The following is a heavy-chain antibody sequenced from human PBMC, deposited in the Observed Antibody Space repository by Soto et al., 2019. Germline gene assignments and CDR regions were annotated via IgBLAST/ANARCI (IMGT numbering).Heavy chain of an antibody. CDR2: VLYSGNT. CDR3: AKTRGVTGTTFNWFDS. J-gene: IGHJ5*01. CDR1: GGSSGGYS. V-gene: IGHV4-59*01. Sequence: PSAPLSLTCPVSGGSSGGYSCNWLRQSPGRGLEWIGDVLYSGNTNYNPSLESRVTISVDPSKNQFSLKLTSVTAADTATYYCAKTRGVTGTTFNWFDSWGQGTQVTVSS. D-gene: IGHD1-1*01.